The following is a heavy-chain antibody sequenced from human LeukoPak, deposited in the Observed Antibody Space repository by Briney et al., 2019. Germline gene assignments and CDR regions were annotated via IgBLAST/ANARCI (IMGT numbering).Heavy chain of an antibody. CDR2: ISGSGGST. Sequence: GGSPRLSCAASGFTFSSYAMSWVRQAPGKGLEWVSAISGSGGSTYYADSVKGRFTISRDNSKNTLYLQMNSLRAEDTAVYYCAKDLGYSGYDSSWAEIDYWGQGTLVTVSS. CDR3: AKDLGYSGYDSSWAEIDY. CDR1: GFTFSSYA. V-gene: IGHV3-23*01. D-gene: IGHD5-12*01. J-gene: IGHJ4*02.